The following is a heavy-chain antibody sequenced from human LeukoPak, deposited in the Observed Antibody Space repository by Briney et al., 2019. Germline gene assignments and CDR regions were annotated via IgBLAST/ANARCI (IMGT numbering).Heavy chain of an antibody. CDR1: GFTFSGSA. CDR2: IRSKANSYAT. D-gene: IGHD3-22*01. J-gene: IGHJ4*02. Sequence: PGGSLRLSCAASGFTFSGSAMHWVRQASGKGLEWVGRIRSKANSYATAYAASVKGRFTISRDDSKNRAYLQMNSLKTEDTAVYYCTRLDSMPPDYWGQGTLVTVSS. CDR3: TRLDSMPPDY. V-gene: IGHV3-73*01.